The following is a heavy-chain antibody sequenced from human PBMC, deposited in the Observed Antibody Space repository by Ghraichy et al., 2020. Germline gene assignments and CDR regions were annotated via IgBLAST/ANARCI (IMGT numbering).Heavy chain of an antibody. CDR2: IYSGGST. CDR3: ASGIAVAGPSMDV. J-gene: IGHJ6*02. CDR1: GFTVSSNY. D-gene: IGHD6-19*01. V-gene: IGHV3-53*01. Sequence: GGSPRLSCAASGFTVSSNYMSWVRQAPGKGLEWVSVIYSGGSTYYADSVKGRFTISRDNSKNTLYLQMNSLRAEDTAVYYCASGIAVAGPSMDVWGQGTTVTVSS.